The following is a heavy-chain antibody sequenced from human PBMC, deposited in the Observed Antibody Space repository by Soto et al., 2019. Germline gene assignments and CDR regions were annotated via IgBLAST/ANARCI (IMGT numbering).Heavy chain of an antibody. CDR3: AKDRRQLVPRDFDY. Sequence: LRLSCAASGFTFSSYAMSWARQAPGKGLEWVSAISGSGGSTYYADSVKGRFTISRDNSKNTLYLQMNSLRAEDTAVYYCAKDRRQLVPRDFDYWGQGTLVTVSS. J-gene: IGHJ4*02. CDR1: GFTFSSYA. CDR2: ISGSGGST. D-gene: IGHD6-13*01. V-gene: IGHV3-23*01.